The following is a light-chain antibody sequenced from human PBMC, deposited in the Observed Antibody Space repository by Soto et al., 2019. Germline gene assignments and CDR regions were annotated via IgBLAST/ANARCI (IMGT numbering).Light chain of an antibody. CDR3: SSYTSSRTLHVV. CDR2: DVS. J-gene: IGLJ2*01. V-gene: IGLV2-14*01. Sequence: QSALTQPASVSGSPGQSITISCTGTSSDVGGYNYVSWYQQHPGKAPKLMIYDVSNRPSGVSNRFSGSKSGNTASLTISGLQAEDKADYYCSSYTSSRTLHVVFGGGTKLTVL. CDR1: SSDVGGYNY.